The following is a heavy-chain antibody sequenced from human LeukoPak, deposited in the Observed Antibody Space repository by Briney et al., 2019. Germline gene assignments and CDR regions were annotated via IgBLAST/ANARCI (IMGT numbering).Heavy chain of an antibody. CDR2: FDPEDGET. V-gene: IGHV1-24*01. CDR1: GYTLTELS. Sequence: ASVKVSCKVSGYTLTELSMHWVRQAPGKGLEWMGGFDPEDGETIYAQKFQGRVTMTEDTSTDTASMELSSLRSEDTAVYYCATTRGVLRFLEWLPDAFDIWGQGTMVTVSS. CDR3: ATTRGVLRFLEWLPDAFDI. D-gene: IGHD3-3*01. J-gene: IGHJ3*02.